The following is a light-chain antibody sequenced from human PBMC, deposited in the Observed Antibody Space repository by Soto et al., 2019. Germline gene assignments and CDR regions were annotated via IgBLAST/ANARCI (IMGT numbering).Light chain of an antibody. Sequence: EIVLTQSPATLSSFPGDRVTLSCRASQYINTRLAWYQHRPGHAPRLLIYQTSIRAAGIPASFSASGSGTDFTLTISDVQPEDFALYYCHQRQSWPRTFGQGTKVDI. CDR1: QYINTR. CDR3: HQRQSWPRT. J-gene: IGKJ1*01. CDR2: QTS. V-gene: IGKV3-11*01.